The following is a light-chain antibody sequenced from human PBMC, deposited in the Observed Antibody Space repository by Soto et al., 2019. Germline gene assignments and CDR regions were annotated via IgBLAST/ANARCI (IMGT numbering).Light chain of an antibody. V-gene: IGKV1-5*03. CDR1: HSISNS. J-gene: IGKJ1*01. Sequence: DIQMTQSPSTLSASVGDRVTITCRASHSISNSLAWYQQKPGKAPKVLIYEASNLERGVPARFSGGGFGTDFTLTISSLQPDDFATYYCQQYDSYWTFGQGTKVEIK. CDR2: EAS. CDR3: QQYDSYWT.